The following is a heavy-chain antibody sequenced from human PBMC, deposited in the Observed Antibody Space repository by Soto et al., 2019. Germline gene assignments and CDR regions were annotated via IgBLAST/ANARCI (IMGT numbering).Heavy chain of an antibody. Sequence: EVQLVESGGGLVKPGGSLRLSCAASGFTFSSYSMNWVRQAPGKGLEWVSSISSSSSYIYYADSVKGRFTISRDNAKNSLYLQMNSLRAEDTAVYYCARDNPYSSGWYVGEAVDYWGQGTLVTVSS. CDR3: ARDNPYSSGWYVGEAVDY. CDR1: GFTFSSYS. D-gene: IGHD6-19*01. J-gene: IGHJ4*02. V-gene: IGHV3-21*01. CDR2: ISSSSSYI.